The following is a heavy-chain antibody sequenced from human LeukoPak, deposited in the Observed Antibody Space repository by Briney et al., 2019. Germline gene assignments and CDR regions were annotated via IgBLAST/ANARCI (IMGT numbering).Heavy chain of an antibody. Sequence: PGGSLSLCCAASGFTFSSYWMSWVRQAPGKGLEWVANIKQDGSEKYYVDSVKGRFTISRDNAKNSLYLQMNSLRAEDTAVYYCARDRGYDYVWGSYRYTGAFDIWGQGTMVTVSS. D-gene: IGHD3-16*02. V-gene: IGHV3-7*01. CDR1: GFTFSSYW. J-gene: IGHJ3*02. CDR3: ARDRGYDYVWGSYRYTGAFDI. CDR2: IKQDGSEK.